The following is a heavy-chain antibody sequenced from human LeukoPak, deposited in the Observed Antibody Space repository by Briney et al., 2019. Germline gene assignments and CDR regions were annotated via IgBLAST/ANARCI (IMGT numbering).Heavy chain of an antibody. J-gene: IGHJ6*04. V-gene: IGHV4-30-2*01. D-gene: IGHD2-8*01. CDR2: IYHSGST. CDR1: GGSISSGGYY. CDR3: ARDPGRYCTNGVCNHGMDV. Sequence: PSETLSLTFTVSGGSISSGGYYWSWIRQPPGKGLEWIGYIYHSGSTYYNPSLKSRVTISVDRSKNQFSLKLSSVTAADTAVYYCARDPGRYCTNGVCNHGMDVWGKGTTVTVSS.